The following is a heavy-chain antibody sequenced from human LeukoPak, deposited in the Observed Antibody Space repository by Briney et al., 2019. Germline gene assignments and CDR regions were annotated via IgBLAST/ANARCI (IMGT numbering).Heavy chain of an antibody. V-gene: IGHV3-64*01. D-gene: IGHD5-18*01. CDR3: ARDSGFIQLWSLYYFDS. CDR2: ISSNGRST. Sequence: GGSLRLSCAASGFRFSNNAMHWVRQAPGKGLEYVSGISSNGRSTSYAISVKGRFTISRDNSKNTLYFQMGSLRAEDTAMYYCARDSGFIQLWSLYYFDSWGQGTLVTVSS. J-gene: IGHJ4*02. CDR1: GFRFSNNA.